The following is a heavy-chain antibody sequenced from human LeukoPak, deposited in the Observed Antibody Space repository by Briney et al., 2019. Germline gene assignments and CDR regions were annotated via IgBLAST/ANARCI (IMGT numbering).Heavy chain of an antibody. CDR1: GFTFSSYS. D-gene: IGHD3-10*01. CDR3: ARDPYGSGSYHGWFDP. Sequence: PGGSLRLSCAASGFTFSSYSMNWVRQAPGKGLEWVSSISSSSSYIYYADSVKGRFTISRDNAKNSLYLQMNSLRAEDTAVYYRARDPYGSGSYHGWFDPWGQGTLVTVSS. CDR2: ISSSSSYI. J-gene: IGHJ5*02. V-gene: IGHV3-21*01.